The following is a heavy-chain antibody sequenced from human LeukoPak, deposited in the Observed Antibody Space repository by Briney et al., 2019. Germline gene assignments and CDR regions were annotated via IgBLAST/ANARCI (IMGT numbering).Heavy chain of an antibody. J-gene: IGHJ4*02. CDR2: IIPIFGTA. Sequence: SVKVSCKASGGTFSSYAISWVRQAPGQGLEWMGRIIPIFGTANYAQKFQGRVTITADKSTSTAYMELSSLRSEDTAVYYCARDSEQWLVMGYFDYWGQGTLVTVSS. CDR1: GGTFSSYA. CDR3: ARDSEQWLVMGYFDY. V-gene: IGHV1-69*06. D-gene: IGHD6-19*01.